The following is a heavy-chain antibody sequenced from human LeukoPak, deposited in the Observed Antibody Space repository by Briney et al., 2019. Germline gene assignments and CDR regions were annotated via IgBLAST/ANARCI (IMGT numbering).Heavy chain of an antibody. CDR1: GFTFSSYA. J-gene: IGHJ6*02. D-gene: IGHD3-22*01. CDR2: INPNSGGT. CDR3: ARTYYYDSSSFPYYGMDV. V-gene: IGHV1-2*02. Sequence: GRSLRLSCAASGFTFSSYAMHWVRQAPGQGLEWMGWINPNSGGTNYAQKFQGRVTMTRDTSISTAYMELSRLRSDDTAVYYCARTYYYDSSSFPYYGMDVWGQGTTVTVSS.